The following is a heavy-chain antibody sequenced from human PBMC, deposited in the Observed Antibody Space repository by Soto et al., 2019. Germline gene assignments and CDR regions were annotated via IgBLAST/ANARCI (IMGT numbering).Heavy chain of an antibody. V-gene: IGHV4-59*04. D-gene: IGHD6-13*01. CDR1: GGPISGYY. Sequence: SETLSLTCTVSGGPISGYYWSWIRQSPGKGLEWIGYIYYSGSTYYNPSLKSRVTISVDTSKNQFSLKLSSVTAADTAVYYCARHQSHSSSYVDPWGQGTLVTVSS. CDR3: ARHQSHSSSYVDP. J-gene: IGHJ5*02. CDR2: IYYSGST.